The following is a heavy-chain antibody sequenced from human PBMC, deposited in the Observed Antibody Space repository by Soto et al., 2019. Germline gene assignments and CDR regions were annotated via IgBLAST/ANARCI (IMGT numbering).Heavy chain of an antibody. CDR3: ARGYSSSWYDRIDY. CDR2: ISSSSSYI. CDR1: GFTFSSYS. Sequence: EVQLVESGGGLVKPGGSLRLSCAASGFTFSSYSMNWVRQAPGKGLEWVSSISSSSSYIYYADSVKGRFTISRDNAKNSLYLQMNSLRGEDTAVYYCARGYSSSWYDRIDYWGQGTLVTVSS. J-gene: IGHJ4*02. D-gene: IGHD6-13*01. V-gene: IGHV3-21*01.